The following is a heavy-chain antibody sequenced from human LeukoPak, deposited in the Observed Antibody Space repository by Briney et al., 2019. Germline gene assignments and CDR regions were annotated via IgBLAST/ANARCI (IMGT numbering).Heavy chain of an antibody. V-gene: IGHV1-46*01. J-gene: IGHJ6*03. CDR2: INPSGGST. CDR1: GYTFTNYY. D-gene: IGHD2-2*01. Sequence: GASVKVSCKASGYTFTNYYMHWVRQAPGQGLEWMGIINPSGGSTSYAQKFQGRVTMTTDSSTSTAYMELRSLRSDDTAVYYCARGPIIDIVVIPAAADYYHMDVWGKGTTVTVSS. CDR3: ARGPIIDIVVIPAAADYYHMDV.